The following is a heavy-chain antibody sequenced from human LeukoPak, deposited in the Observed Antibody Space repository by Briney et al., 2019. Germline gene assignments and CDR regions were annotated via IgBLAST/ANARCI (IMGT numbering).Heavy chain of an antibody. CDR1: GFTFNRYS. D-gene: IGHD3-3*01. J-gene: IGHJ3*02. CDR2: ISSSSSYI. Sequence: GGSLRLSCAASGFTFNRYSMNWVRQAPGKGLEWVSSISSSSSYIYYADSVKGRFTISRDNAKNSLYLQMNSLRAEDTAVYYCARVDYDFWSGYAFDIWGQGTMVTVSS. CDR3: ARVDYDFWSGYAFDI. V-gene: IGHV3-21*01.